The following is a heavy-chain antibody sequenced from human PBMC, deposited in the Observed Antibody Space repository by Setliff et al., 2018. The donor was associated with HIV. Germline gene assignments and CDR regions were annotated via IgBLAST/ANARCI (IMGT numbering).Heavy chain of an antibody. CDR3: ARGARLLAGYSDRWDYYYMAV. J-gene: IGHJ6*03. Sequence: PSETLSLSCTVTGGSISTNNFYWGWIRQPPGKGLQWIGSIYFTGDSYYDPSLKSRVTTSVDTSKNQFSLKVNSVTAADTAVYYCARGARLLAGYSDRWDYYYMAVWGKGTTVTVSS. D-gene: IGHD6-13*01. CDR1: GGSISTNNFY. V-gene: IGHV4-39*01. CDR2: IYFTGDS.